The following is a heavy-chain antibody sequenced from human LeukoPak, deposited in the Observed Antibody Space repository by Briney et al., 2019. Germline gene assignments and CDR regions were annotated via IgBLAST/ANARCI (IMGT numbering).Heavy chain of an antibody. J-gene: IGHJ6*03. CDR1: GGSFSGFY. CDR2: INHSGST. CDR3: ARGISWYNYYYYYMDV. Sequence: SETLSLTCAVYGGSFSGFYWSWIRQPPGKGLEWIGEINHSGSTNYNPSLKSRVTLSVDTSKNQFSLKLSSVTAADTAVYFCARGISWYNYYYYYMDVWAKGPRSPSP. V-gene: IGHV4-34*01. D-gene: IGHD6-13*01.